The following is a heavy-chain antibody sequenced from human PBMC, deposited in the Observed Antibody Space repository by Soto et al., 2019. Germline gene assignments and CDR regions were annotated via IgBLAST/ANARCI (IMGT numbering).Heavy chain of an antibody. Sequence: PSETLSLTCTVSGSSISRRGYYWNWIRQHPGKGLEWIGYIYYSGSTSYNPSLKSRVTISVDRSKNQFSLKLSSVTAADTAVYYCARVPTPWGQGTLVTVS. V-gene: IGHV4-31*03. J-gene: IGHJ5*02. CDR1: GSSISRRGYY. D-gene: IGHD2-2*01. CDR3: ARVPTP. CDR2: IYYSGST.